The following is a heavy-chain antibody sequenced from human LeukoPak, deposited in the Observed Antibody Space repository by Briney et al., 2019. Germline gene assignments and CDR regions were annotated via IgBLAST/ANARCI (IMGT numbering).Heavy chain of an antibody. CDR1: GFTFSSYW. V-gene: IGHV3-7*01. CDR3: ARDRGPLTIFGFGDV. D-gene: IGHD3-3*01. J-gene: IGHJ6*04. Sequence: PGGSLRLSCAASGFTFSSYWMSWVRQAPGKGLEWVANIKQDGSEKYYVDSVKGRFTISRDNAKNSLYLQMNSLRAEDTAVYYCARDRGPLTIFGFGDVWGKGTTVTVSS. CDR2: IKQDGSEK.